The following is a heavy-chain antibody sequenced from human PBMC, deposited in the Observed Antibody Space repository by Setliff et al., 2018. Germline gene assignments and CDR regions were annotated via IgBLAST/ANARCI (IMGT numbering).Heavy chain of an antibody. CDR1: GGSISSSSYY. V-gene: IGHV4-39*07. Sequence: SETLSLTCTVSGGSISSSSYYWGWIRQPPGKGLEWIGSIYYSGSTYYNPSLKSRVTISVDTSKNQFSLKLSSVTAADTAVYYCAGVLAAAGYYYYGMDVWGQGTTVTVS. CDR3: AGVLAAAGYYYYGMDV. CDR2: IYYSGST. D-gene: IGHD6-13*01. J-gene: IGHJ6*02.